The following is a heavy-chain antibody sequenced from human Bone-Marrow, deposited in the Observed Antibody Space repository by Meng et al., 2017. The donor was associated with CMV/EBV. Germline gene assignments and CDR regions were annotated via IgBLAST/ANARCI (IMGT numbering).Heavy chain of an antibody. V-gene: IGHV3-23*01. CDR1: GFTFRNYA. CDR3: VKTAVARTIYFQH. CDR2: ISNSGGST. D-gene: IGHD6-19*01. J-gene: IGHJ1*01. Sequence: GESLKISCAASGFTFRNYAMGWVRQAPGKGLEWVSTISNSGGSTYYADSVKGRFTISRDDSRKTLYLQMNRLGAGDTALYYCVKTAVARTIYFQHWGQGTLVTVAS.